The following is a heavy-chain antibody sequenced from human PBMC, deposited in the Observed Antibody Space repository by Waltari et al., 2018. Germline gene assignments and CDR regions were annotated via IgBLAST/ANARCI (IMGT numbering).Heavy chain of an antibody. Sequence: QVQLVQSRAEATKPGSSVRVSCTASGGTFTTGRFNWVRQAPGKGLEWMGRIMPDISETKYAVKFQGRVTITADKSTGTVYMELSSLRSDDTAVYYCAGGDGGYYYHKLDVWGQGTAVTVSS. D-gene: IGHD3-22*01. CDR1: GGTFTTGR. J-gene: IGHJ6*02. V-gene: IGHV1-69*02. CDR2: IMPDISET. CDR3: AGGDGGYYYHKLDV.